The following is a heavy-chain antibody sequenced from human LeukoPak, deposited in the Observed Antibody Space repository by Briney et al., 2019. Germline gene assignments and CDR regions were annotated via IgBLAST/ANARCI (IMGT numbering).Heavy chain of an antibody. CDR3: ARVYGGYCSSTSCGINWFDP. Sequence: GASVKVSCRASGYTFSRYGISWVRQAPGQGLEWMGWISAYNGNTNYAQKLQGRVTMTTDTSTSTAYMELRSLRSDDTAVYYCARVYGGYCSSTSCGINWFDPWGQGTLVTVSS. CDR2: ISAYNGNT. V-gene: IGHV1-18*01. CDR1: GYTFSRYG. D-gene: IGHD2-2*01. J-gene: IGHJ5*02.